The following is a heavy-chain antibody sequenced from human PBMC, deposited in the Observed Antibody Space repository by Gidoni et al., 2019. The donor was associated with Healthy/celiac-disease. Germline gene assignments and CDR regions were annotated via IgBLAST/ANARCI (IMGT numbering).Heavy chain of an antibody. J-gene: IGHJ4*02. V-gene: IGHV1-2*02. CDR1: FTGHY. D-gene: IGHD5-12*01. Sequence: QVQLVQSGAEVKNLGASVKVSCKATFTGHYMHWVRQAPGQGLEWMGWINLNSGGTNYPRTFQGRVTMTRDTSINTAYMELNSLTSDDTAVYYCARSDGYNPYDYWGQGTLVTVSS. CDR2: INLNSGGT. CDR3: ARSDGYNPYDY.